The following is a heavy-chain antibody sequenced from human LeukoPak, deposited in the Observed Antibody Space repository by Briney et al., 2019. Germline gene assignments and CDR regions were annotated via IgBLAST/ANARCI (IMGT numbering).Heavy chain of an antibody. J-gene: IGHJ4*02. D-gene: IGHD4-23*01. V-gene: IGHV3-21*01. CDR2: ISPSSNYI. Sequence: GGSLRLSCGASGFTFSSYSMNWVRQAPGKGLEWVSSISPSSNYIYYADSVKGRFTISRDNAKTSLYLQMNSLRAEDTAVYYCARDLRHPVGGTSYWGQGTLVTVSS. CDR1: GFTFSSYS. CDR3: ARDLRHPVGGTSY.